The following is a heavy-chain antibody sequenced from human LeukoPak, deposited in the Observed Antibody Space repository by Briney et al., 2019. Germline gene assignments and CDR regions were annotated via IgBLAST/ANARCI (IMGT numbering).Heavy chain of an antibody. J-gene: IGHJ3*02. CDR3: ARDGRGYSAWDDAFDI. D-gene: IGHD5-18*01. Sequence: GGSLRLSCAASGFTFSSYAMHWVRQAPGKGLEWVPVISYDGSNKYYADSVKGRFTISRDNSKNTLYLQMNSLRAEDTAVYYCARDGRGYSAWDDAFDIWGQGTMVTVSS. CDR1: GFTFSSYA. CDR2: ISYDGSNK. V-gene: IGHV3-30-3*01.